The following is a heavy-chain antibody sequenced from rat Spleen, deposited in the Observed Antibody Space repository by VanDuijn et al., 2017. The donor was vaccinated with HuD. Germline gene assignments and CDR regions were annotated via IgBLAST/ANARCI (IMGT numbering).Heavy chain of an antibody. Sequence: EVQLVESGGASVQPGGSMRLSCAASGFTFSNYDMAWVRQVPTKGLEWVASIRNGGDNSYYRDSVKGRFTISRDNAKSTLYLQMDSLRSEDTATYYCARHGYYYSSYIYDPYWYFDFWGPGTMVTVSS. D-gene: IGHD1-2*01. CDR2: IRNGGDNS. V-gene: IGHV5-25*01. CDR3: ARHGYYYSSYIYDPYWYFDF. J-gene: IGHJ1*01. CDR1: GFTFSNYD.